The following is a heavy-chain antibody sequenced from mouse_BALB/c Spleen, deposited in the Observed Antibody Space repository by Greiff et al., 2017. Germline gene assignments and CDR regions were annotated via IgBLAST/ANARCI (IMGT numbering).Heavy chain of an antibody. V-gene: IGHV5-4*02. CDR3: ARENYRYDTWFAY. D-gene: IGHD2-14*01. CDR2: ISDGGSCT. Sequence: EVKLVESGGGLVKPGGSLKLSCAASGFTFSDYYMYWVRQTPEKRLEWVATISDGGSCTYYPDSVKGRFTISRDNAKNNLYLQMSSLKSEDTAMYYCARENYRYDTWFAYWGQGTLVTVSA. J-gene: IGHJ3*01. CDR1: GFTFSDYY.